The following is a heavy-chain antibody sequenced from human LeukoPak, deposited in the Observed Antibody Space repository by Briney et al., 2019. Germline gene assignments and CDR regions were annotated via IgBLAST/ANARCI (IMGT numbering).Heavy chain of an antibody. CDR1: GVSISSGGYY. CDR2: IYYSGST. J-gene: IGHJ6*02. D-gene: IGHD3-10*01. CDR3: ARDAPTMVAYYGMDV. Sequence: SETLSLTCTVSGVSISSGGYYWSWIRQHPGKGLEWIGYIYYSGSTYYNPSLKSRVTISVDTSKNQFSLKLSSVTAADTAVYYCARDAPTMVAYYGMDVWGQGTTVTVSS. V-gene: IGHV4-31*03.